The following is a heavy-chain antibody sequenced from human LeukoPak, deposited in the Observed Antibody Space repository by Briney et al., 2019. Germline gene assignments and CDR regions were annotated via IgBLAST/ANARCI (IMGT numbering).Heavy chain of an antibody. J-gene: IGHJ3*02. CDR3: AKGTGSSWRAFDI. V-gene: IGHV3-30*04. CDR2: MSFDGGEK. D-gene: IGHD6-13*01. Sequence: GGSLRLSCAASGFTSSNYGLYWVRQAPGKGLEWVAAMSFDGGEKYHADSVKGRFTISRDNSKSTLYLQMNGLRGEDTAVYYCAKGTGSSWRAFDIWGQGTMVTVSS. CDR1: GFTSSNYG.